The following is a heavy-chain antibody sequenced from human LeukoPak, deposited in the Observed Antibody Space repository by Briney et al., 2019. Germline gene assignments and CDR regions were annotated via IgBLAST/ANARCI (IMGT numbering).Heavy chain of an antibody. V-gene: IGHV3-23*01. CDR2: ISGSGITT. D-gene: IGHD6-19*01. Sequence: GGSLRLSLPASGFTFTSYAMTGVRQAPGKGLEGVSAISGSGITTYYADSVKGRFTISRDNSKNTLYLQMNSLRAEDTAVYYCATRVVAGPFDYWGQGTLVTVSS. CDR1: GFTFTSYA. CDR3: ATRVVAGPFDY. J-gene: IGHJ4*02.